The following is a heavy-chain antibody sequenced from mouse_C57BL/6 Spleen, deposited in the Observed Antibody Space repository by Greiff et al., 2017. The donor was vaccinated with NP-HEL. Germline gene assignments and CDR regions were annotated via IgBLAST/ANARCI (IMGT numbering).Heavy chain of an antibody. Sequence: QVQLQQSGPELVKPGASVKISCKASGYAFSSSWMNWVKQRPGKGLEWIGRIYPGDGDTNYNGKFKGKATLTADKSSSTAYMQLSSLTSEDSAVYFCARGAPYNQFAYWGQGTLVTVSA. CDR1: GYAFSSSW. V-gene: IGHV1-82*01. J-gene: IGHJ3*01. CDR3: ARGAPYNQFAY. CDR2: IYPGDGDT. D-gene: IGHD1-3*01.